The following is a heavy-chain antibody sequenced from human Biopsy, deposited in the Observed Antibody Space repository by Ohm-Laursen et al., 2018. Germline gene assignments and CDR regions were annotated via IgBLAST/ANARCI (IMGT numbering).Heavy chain of an antibody. CDR1: GESFSDYY. CDR2: INHRGRS. D-gene: IGHD1-26*01. Sequence: SDTLSLTCEVYGESFSDYYWSWIRQSPGKGLEWIGEINHRGRSSYSPSLQSRVTISVDASKNQFSLNMKSVTAADTAVYFCAREGGGLLPIRLTDFWGPGMMVTVSS. CDR3: AREGGGLLPIRLTDF. J-gene: IGHJ4*02. V-gene: IGHV4-34*01.